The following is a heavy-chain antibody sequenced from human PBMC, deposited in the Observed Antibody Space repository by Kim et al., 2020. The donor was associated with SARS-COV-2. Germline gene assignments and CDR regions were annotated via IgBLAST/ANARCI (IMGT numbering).Heavy chain of an antibody. CDR3: ATDFSGYPLYY. Sequence: TYSNPSLKSRVTISVDTSKNQFSLKLSSVTAADTAVYYCATDFSGYPLYYWGQGTLVTVSS. V-gene: IGHV4-31*02. CDR2: T. D-gene: IGHD3-22*01. J-gene: IGHJ4*02.